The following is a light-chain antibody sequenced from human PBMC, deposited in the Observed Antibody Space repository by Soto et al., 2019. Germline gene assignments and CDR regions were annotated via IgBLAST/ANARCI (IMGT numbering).Light chain of an antibody. CDR1: QGISSY. CDR3: QQRNSYPIT. J-gene: IGKJ5*01. Sequence: IQFTQSPSFLSASVGERVTITCRASQGISSYLAWYQQKPGKAPNLLIHTASTLQSGVPSRFSGSGSGTEFTLTISSLQPEDFATYYCQQRNSYPITFGQGTRLEIK. CDR2: TAS. V-gene: IGKV1-9*01.